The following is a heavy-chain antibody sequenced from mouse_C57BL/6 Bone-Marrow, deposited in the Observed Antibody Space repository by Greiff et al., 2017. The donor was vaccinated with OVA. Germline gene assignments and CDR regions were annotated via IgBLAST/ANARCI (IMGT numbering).Heavy chain of an antibody. CDR2: IHPNSGST. D-gene: IGHD4-1*01. V-gene: IGHV1-64*01. CDR3: ARSNWSYWYFDV. Sequence: QVQLQQPGAELVKPGASVKLSCKASGYTFTSYWMHWVKQRPGQGLEWIGMIHPNSGSTNYNEKFKSKATLTVDKSSSTAYMQLSSLTSEDSAVYYCARSNWSYWYFDVWGTGTTVTGSS. J-gene: IGHJ1*03. CDR1: GYTFTSYW.